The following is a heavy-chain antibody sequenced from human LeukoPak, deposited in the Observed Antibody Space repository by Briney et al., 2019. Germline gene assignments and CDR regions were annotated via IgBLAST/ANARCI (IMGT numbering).Heavy chain of an antibody. CDR3: ARENDVTGNALDV. CDR1: GGSISSYY. D-gene: IGHD2-2*01. Sequence: SETLSLTCTVSGGSISSYYWSWTRQPPGKGLEWIGYIYYSGSTNYNPSLKSRVTISVDTSKNQFSLKLSSVTAADTAVYYCARENDVTGNALDVWGQGTTVTVSS. V-gene: IGHV4-59*01. J-gene: IGHJ6*02. CDR2: IYYSGST.